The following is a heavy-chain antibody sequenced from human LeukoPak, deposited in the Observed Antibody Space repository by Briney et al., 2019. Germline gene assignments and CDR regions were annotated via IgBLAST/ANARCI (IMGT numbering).Heavy chain of an antibody. D-gene: IGHD1-26*01. CDR3: ARGGLELPDY. CDR2: LYYRGTT. J-gene: IGHJ4*02. Sequence: SETLSLTCTVSGGSFSSGSYYWSWVRQPPGKRLEYIGCLYYRGTTSYNPSLESRVTISVDTSKNQFSLELSAVSAADTAVYYCARGGLELPDYWGQGTLVTVSS. CDR1: GGSFSSGSYY. V-gene: IGHV4-61*01.